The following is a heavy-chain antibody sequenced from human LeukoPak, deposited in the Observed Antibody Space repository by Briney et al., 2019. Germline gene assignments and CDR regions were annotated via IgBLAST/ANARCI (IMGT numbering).Heavy chain of an antibody. CDR3: ARDPQRYCSTTSCYSY. Sequence: GGSLRLSCAASGFTFSTYSMNWVRQAPGKGLEWVSYISGSSSTIYYADSVKGRFTISRDNAKNSLYLQMNSLRAEDTAVYYCARDPQRYCSTTSCYSYWGQGTLVTVSS. D-gene: IGHD2-2*01. V-gene: IGHV3-48*01. J-gene: IGHJ4*02. CDR1: GFTFSTYS. CDR2: ISGSSSTI.